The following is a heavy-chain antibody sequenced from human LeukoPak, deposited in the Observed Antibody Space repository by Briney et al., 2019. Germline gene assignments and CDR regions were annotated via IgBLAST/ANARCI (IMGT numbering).Heavy chain of an antibody. Sequence: GGSLRLSCAASGFTFSRYSMTWVRQAPGKGLEWVSYNSSRRSNIYYADSVKGRFTISRDNAKNSLYLQMNSLRDEDTAVYYCARDRTNYDTLSGYYNEVFDMWGQGTMVTVSS. CDR3: ARDRTNYDTLSGYYNEVFDM. CDR1: GFTFSRYS. CDR2: NSSRRSNI. D-gene: IGHD3-9*01. V-gene: IGHV3-48*02. J-gene: IGHJ3*02.